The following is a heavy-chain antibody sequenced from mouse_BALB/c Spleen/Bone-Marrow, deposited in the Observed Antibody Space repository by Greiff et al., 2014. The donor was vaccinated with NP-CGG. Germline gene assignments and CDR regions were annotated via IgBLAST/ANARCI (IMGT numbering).Heavy chain of an antibody. Sequence: EVMLVESGGGLVQPGGSLKLSCAASGFDFSRDWMTWVRQAPGKGLEWIGEINPDSSTINYATSLKDKFIISRDNAKNTLDLQMSKVRSEDTALYYCTRKYGNCWFAYWGQGTLVTVSA. J-gene: IGHJ3*01. V-gene: IGHV4-1*02. CDR3: TRKYGNCWFAY. CDR2: INPDSSTI. CDR1: GFDFSRDW. D-gene: IGHD2-10*02.